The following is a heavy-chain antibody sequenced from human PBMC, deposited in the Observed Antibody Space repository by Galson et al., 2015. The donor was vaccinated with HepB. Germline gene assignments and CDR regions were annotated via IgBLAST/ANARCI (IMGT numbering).Heavy chain of an antibody. D-gene: IGHD3-22*01. J-gene: IGHJ4*02. Sequence: SVKVSCKASGFTFTSSAVQWVRQARGQRLGWIGWIVVGSGNTNYAQKFQERVTIIRDMSTSTAYMELSSLRSEDTAVYYCAIDYYDRGYYFDYWGQGTLVTVSS. V-gene: IGHV1-58*01. CDR2: IVVGSGNT. CDR3: AIDYYDRGYYFDY. CDR1: GFTFTSSA.